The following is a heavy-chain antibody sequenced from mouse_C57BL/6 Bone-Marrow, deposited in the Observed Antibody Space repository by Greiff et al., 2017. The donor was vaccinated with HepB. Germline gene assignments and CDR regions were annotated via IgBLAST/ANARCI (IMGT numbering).Heavy chain of an antibody. J-gene: IGHJ3*01. CDR2: ISDGGSYT. D-gene: IGHD2-10*01. CDR3: ARDLPSSWFAY. Sequence: EVQVVESGGGLVKPGGSLKLSCAASGFTFSSYAMSWVRQTPEKRLEWVATISDGGSYTYYPDNVKGRFTISRDNAKNNLYLQMSHLKSEDTAMYYCARDLPSSWFAYWGQGTLVTVSA. V-gene: IGHV5-4*01. CDR1: GFTFSSYA.